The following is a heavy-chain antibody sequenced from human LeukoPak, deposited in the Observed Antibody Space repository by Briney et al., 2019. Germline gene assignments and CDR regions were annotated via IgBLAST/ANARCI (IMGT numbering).Heavy chain of an antibody. V-gene: IGHV3-7*03. CDR3: AKVSRRGYCSSTSCFHEYFQH. CDR1: GLAFSDYW. Sequence: GGSLRLSCAASGLAFSDYWMSWVRQAPGKGLEWVANIKPDGGHQNYVDSVKGRFTISRDNAKNSLYLQMNSLRAEDTAVYYCAKVSRRGYCSSTSCFHEYFQHWGQGTLVTVSS. J-gene: IGHJ1*01. D-gene: IGHD2-2*01. CDR2: IKPDGGHQ.